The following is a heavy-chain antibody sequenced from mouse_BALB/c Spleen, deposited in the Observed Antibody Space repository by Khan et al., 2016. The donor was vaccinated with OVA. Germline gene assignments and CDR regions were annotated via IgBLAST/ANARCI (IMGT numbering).Heavy chain of an antibody. D-gene: IGHD2-1*01. CDR3: ATLYGSPCAF. CDR1: GFNIKDTY. CDR2: IDPPNDDS. J-gene: IGHJ3*01. Sequence: VQLQVSAAELVKPGASVKLSCSALGFNIKDTYIHWMKQRPEQGLEWIGRIDPPNDDSKYGPKFQAKATLTVDTSSNTAYLQLSSLTYEDTAVYYCATLYGSPCAFWGQGTLDSVSA. V-gene: IGHV14-3*02.